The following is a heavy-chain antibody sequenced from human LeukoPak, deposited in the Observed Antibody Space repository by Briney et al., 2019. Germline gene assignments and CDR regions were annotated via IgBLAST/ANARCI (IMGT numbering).Heavy chain of an antibody. J-gene: IGHJ4*02. V-gene: IGHV3-7*03. D-gene: IGHD5-12*01. Sequence: PGGSLRLSCTVSGFTSFSGHWMNWVRQAPGKGLEWVANIRFDGSEIGYGDSVEGRFIISRDNSKNTLYLQMNSLRAEDTAVYYCAKPLGAGIVATLFDYWGQGTLVTVSS. CDR1: GFTSFSGHW. CDR2: IRFDGSEI. CDR3: AKPLGAGIVATLFDY.